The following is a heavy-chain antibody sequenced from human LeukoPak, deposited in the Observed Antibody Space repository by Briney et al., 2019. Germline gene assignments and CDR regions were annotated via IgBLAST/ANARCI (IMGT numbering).Heavy chain of an antibody. J-gene: IGHJ4*02. V-gene: IGHV3-74*01. D-gene: IGHD2-2*01. CDR3: ARVRYCSSTSCYVYFDY. CDR2: INIDGSST. Sequence: PGGSLRLSCAASGFTFSSYWMHWVRQAPGKGQVWVSRINIDGSSTDYADSVKGRFTISRDNAKNTLYLQLNSLRAEDTAVYYCARVRYCSSTSCYVYFDYWGQGTLVTVSS. CDR1: GFTFSSYW.